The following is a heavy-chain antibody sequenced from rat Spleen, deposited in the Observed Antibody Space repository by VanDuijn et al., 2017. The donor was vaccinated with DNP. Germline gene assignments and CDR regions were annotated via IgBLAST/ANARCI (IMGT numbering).Heavy chain of an antibody. J-gene: IGHJ3*01. Sequence: EVQLMESGGDLVQPGRSLKLSCVASGFTFNYYWMTWIRQVPGKGLEWLASISSNGGNTYYRDSVKGRFTLSRDNAKSTLYLQMDSLRSDETATYYCARQGNNYGGFAYWGQGTLVTVSS. CDR1: GFTFNYYW. V-gene: IGHV5-31*01. CDR3: ARQGNNYGGFAY. D-gene: IGHD1-10*01. CDR2: ISSNGGNT.